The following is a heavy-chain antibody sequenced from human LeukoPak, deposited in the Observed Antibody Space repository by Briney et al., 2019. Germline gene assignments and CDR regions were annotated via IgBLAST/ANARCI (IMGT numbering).Heavy chain of an antibody. V-gene: IGHV3-15*01. CDR2: IKSKTDGGTT. J-gene: IGHJ4*02. D-gene: IGHD3-3*01. Sequence: SGGSLRLSCAASGFTFSNAWMSWVRQAPGKGLEWVGRIKSKTDGGTTDYAAPVKGRFTISRDDSKYTLYLQMNSLKTEDTAVYYCTTRFDYDFWSGYYTEDYWGQGTLVTVSS. CDR3: TTRFDYDFWSGYYTEDY. CDR1: GFTFSNAW.